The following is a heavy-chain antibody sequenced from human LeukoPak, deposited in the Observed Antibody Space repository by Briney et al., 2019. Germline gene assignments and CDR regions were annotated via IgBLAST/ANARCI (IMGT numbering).Heavy chain of an antibody. CDR1: GGSISSGDYY. CDR2: IYYSGST. V-gene: IGHV4-30-4*08. J-gene: IGHJ6*03. D-gene: IGHD6-6*01. Sequence: SETLSLTCTVSGGSISSGDYYWSWIRQPPGKGLEWIGYIYYSGSTYYNPSLKSRVTISVDTSKNQFSLKLSSVTAADTAVYYCARSQKHSSSSHYYYYYYMDVWGKGTTVTVSS. CDR3: ARSQKHSSSSHYYYYYYMDV.